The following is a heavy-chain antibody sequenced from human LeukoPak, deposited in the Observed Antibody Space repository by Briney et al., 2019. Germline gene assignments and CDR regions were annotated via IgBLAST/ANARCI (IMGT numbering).Heavy chain of an antibody. CDR3: ARAQYCSGGSCYYYYYYGMDV. Sequence: SETLSLTCAVYGGSFSGYYWSWIRQPPGKGLEWIGEINHSGSTNYNPSLKSRVTISVDTSKNQFSLKLSSVTAADTAVYYCARAQYCSGGSCYYYYYYGMDVWGQGTTVTVSS. J-gene: IGHJ6*02. CDR2: INHSGST. V-gene: IGHV4-34*01. D-gene: IGHD2-15*01. CDR1: GGSFSGYY.